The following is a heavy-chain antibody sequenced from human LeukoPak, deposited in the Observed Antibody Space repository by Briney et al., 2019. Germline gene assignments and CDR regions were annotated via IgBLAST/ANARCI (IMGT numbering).Heavy chain of an antibody. CDR2: INPNSGGT. J-gene: IGHJ4*02. CDR1: GYTFTGYY. V-gene: IGHV1-2*02. Sequence: ASVKVSCKASGYTFTGYYMHWVRQAPGQGLEWMGWINPNSGGTNYAQKFQGRVTMTRDTSISTAYMELSRLRSDDTAVYYCARNLLGYCSSTSCYLYDYWGQGTLVTVSS. CDR3: ARNLLGYCSSTSCYLYDY. D-gene: IGHD2-2*01.